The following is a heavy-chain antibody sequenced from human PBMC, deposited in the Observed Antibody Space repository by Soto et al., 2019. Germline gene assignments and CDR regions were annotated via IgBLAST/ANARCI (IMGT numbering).Heavy chain of an antibody. CDR2: IIPIFTTA. J-gene: IGHJ5*02. Sequence: QVQLVQSGAEVKKPGSSVKVSCKASGGTFSSYAISWVRQAPGQGLEWMGGIIPIFTTANYAQKFQGIVTITADESTSTAYMELSSLRSEDTAVYYCARHTDIVVVVAATPFSWFDPWGQGTLVTVSS. V-gene: IGHV1-69*12. CDR1: GGTFSSYA. CDR3: ARHTDIVVVVAATPFSWFDP. D-gene: IGHD2-15*01.